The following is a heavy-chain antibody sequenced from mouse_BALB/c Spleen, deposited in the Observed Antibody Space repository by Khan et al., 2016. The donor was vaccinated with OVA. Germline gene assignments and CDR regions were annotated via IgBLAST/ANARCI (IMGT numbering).Heavy chain of an antibody. CDR2: INPHIGET. CDR3: TRIYRSDFDY. J-gene: IGHJ2*01. Sequence: IQLVQSRPELVRPGASVKISCKASGYSFTGYFMNWVMQSHGKSLEWIGRINPHIGETFYNQRFKDKATLTVDESSSTAHMELRSLASEDSAVYYCTRIYRSDFDYWGQGTTLTVSS. D-gene: IGHD1-1*01. V-gene: IGHV1-20*02. CDR1: GYSFTGYF.